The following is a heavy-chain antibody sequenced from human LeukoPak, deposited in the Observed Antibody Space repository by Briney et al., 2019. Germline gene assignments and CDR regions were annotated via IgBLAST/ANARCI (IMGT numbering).Heavy chain of an antibody. J-gene: IGHJ5*02. D-gene: IGHD3-10*01. CDR1: GGSISSGSYY. CDR2: IYTSGST. V-gene: IGHV4-61*02. Sequence: PSETLSLTCTVSGGSISSGSYYWSWIRQPAGKGLEWIGRIYTSGSTNYNPSLKSRVTISVDTSKNQFSLKLSSVTAADTAVYYCAKTLLENWFDPWGQGTLVTVSS. CDR3: AKTLLENWFDP.